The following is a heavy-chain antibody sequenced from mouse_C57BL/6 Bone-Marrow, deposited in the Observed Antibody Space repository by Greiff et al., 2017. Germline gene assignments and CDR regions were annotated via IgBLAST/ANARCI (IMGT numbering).Heavy chain of an antibody. Sequence: QVQLKQPGAELVKPGASVKLSCKASGYTFTSYWMHWVKQRPGQGLEWIGMIHPNSGSTNYNEKFKSKATLTVDKSSSTAYMQLSSLTSEDSAVYYCARGALFRGYFDYWGQGTTLTVSS. V-gene: IGHV1-64*01. CDR3: ARGALFRGYFDY. CDR2: IHPNSGST. J-gene: IGHJ2*01. CDR1: GYTFTSYW.